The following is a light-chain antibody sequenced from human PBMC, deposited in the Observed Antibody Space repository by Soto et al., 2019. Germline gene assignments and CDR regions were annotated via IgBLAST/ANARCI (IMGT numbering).Light chain of an antibody. CDR1: QSVSNN. CDR3: QHYNKWPLT. CDR2: FAS. J-gene: IGKJ4*01. V-gene: IGKV3-15*01. Sequence: EIVMTQSRATLSLSPGEKATLSCRASQSVSNNLAWYQQKPGQAPRLLIYFASTRATGIPARFSGSGSGTEFTLTIRSLQSEDSATYYCQHYNKWPLTFGGGTKVETK.